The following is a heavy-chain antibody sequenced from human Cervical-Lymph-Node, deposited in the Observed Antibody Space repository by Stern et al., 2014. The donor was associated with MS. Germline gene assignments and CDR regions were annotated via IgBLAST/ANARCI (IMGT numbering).Heavy chain of an antibody. CDR3: AAASRYDALDL. J-gene: IGHJ3*01. Sequence: QVQLVQSGAEVKKPGASLKVSCKVSGYTLTDLSMHWVRQAPGKGLEWLGGFDLEEGNTVYAQSFQGRVTMTEDTSTDTAYMELSSLRSEDTAVYHCAAASRYDALDLWGQGTVVIVSS. CDR2: FDLEEGNT. D-gene: IGHD1-14*01. V-gene: IGHV1-24*01. CDR1: GYTLTDLS.